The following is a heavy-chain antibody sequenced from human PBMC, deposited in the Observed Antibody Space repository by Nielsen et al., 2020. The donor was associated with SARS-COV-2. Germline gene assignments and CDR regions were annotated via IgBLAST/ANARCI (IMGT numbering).Heavy chain of an antibody. CDR2: IYYSGST. V-gene: IGHV4-59*01. D-gene: IGHD3-22*01. CDR1: GFTFSSYW. CDR3: ARDGGVHDSSGYYDWFDP. J-gene: IGHJ5*02. Sequence: GSLRLSCAASGFTFSSYWMSWIRQPPGKGLEWIGYIYYSGSTNYNPSLKSRVTISVDTSKNQFSLKLSSVTAADTAVYYCARDGGVHDSSGYYDWFDPWGQGTLVTVSS.